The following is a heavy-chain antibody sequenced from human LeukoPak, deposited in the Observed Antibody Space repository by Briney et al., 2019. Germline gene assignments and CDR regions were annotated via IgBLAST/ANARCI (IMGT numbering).Heavy chain of an antibody. Sequence: PSETLSLTCAVYGGSFSGYYWSWIRQPPGKGLEWIGEINHSGSTNYNPSLKSRVTISVDTSKNQFSLKLSSVTAADTAVYYCARHTRLYAFDIWGQGTMVTASS. CDR1: GGSFSGYY. V-gene: IGHV4-34*01. CDR3: ARHTRLYAFDI. CDR2: INHSGST. J-gene: IGHJ3*02. D-gene: IGHD1-26*01.